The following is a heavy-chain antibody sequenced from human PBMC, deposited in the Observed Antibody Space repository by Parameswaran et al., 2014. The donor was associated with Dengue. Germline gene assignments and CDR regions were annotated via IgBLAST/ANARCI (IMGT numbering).Heavy chain of an antibody. J-gene: IGHJ4*02. V-gene: IGHV5-51*01. CDR3: ARPFGSEQWLADY. Sequence: VRQMPGKGLEWMGIIYPGDSDTRYSPSFQGQVTISADKSISTAYLQWSSLKASDTAMYYCARPFGSEQWLADYWGQGTLVTVSS. CDR2: IYPGDSDT. D-gene: IGHD6-19*01.